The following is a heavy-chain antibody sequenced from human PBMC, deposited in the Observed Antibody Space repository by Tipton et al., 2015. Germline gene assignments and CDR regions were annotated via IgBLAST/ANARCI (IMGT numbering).Heavy chain of an antibody. CDR3: ARDKTFEAFDI. D-gene: IGHD2/OR15-2a*01. Sequence: TLSLTCTVSGASISSGGYYWSWIRQYPGKGLEWIGYIYHTGTTHYNPSLTSRLTISVDTSRNQFSLHLKSVTAADTAVYYCARDKTFEAFDIWGQGTKVTVSS. CDR1: GASISSGGYY. J-gene: IGHJ3*02. CDR2: IYHTGTT. V-gene: IGHV4-31*03.